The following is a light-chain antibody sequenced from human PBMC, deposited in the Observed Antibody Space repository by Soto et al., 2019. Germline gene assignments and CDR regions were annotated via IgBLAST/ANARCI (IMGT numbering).Light chain of an antibody. CDR1: QSVSSY. CDR2: DAS. J-gene: IGKJ1*01. CDR3: QQRSSWPPWT. Sequence: EIVLTQSPAPLSLSPGERAPLSCRASQSVSSYLAWYQQKPGQAPRLLIYDASNRATGIPARFSGSGSGTDFTLTISSLEPEDFAVYYCQQRSSWPPWTFGQGTKVDIK. V-gene: IGKV3-11*01.